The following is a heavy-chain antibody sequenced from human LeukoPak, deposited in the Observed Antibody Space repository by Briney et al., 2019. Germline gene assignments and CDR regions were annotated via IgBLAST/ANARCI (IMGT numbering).Heavy chain of an antibody. D-gene: IGHD4-23*01. Sequence: SETLSLTCAVHGGSFSGYHWNWIRQSPEKGLEWIGEINDRGHTNYNPSLKSRVTISVDTSKKQFSLRLSSVTAADTAVYYCARDPTTVVTLPYYLDFWGQGTLVAVSS. V-gene: IGHV4-34*01. J-gene: IGHJ4*02. CDR3: ARDPTTVVTLPYYLDF. CDR2: INDRGHT. CDR1: GGSFSGYH.